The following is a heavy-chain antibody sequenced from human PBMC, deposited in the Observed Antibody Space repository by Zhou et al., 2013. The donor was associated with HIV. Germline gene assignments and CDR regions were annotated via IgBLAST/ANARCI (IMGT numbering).Heavy chain of an antibody. CDR2: INPNNGGT. J-gene: IGHJ4*02. D-gene: IGHD5-12*01. V-gene: IGHV1-2*02. Sequence: QVQLVQSGAEMKKPGASVNISCKASGYTFTGDYMHWVRQAPGQGLEWMGYINPNNGGTNYAQKFQGRVTMTRDTSINTTYMEVSRLRSDDTAVYYCARSHKWLRLRYEGNFDYWGQGTLVTVSS. CDR1: GYTFTGDY. CDR3: ARSHKWLRLRYEGNFDY.